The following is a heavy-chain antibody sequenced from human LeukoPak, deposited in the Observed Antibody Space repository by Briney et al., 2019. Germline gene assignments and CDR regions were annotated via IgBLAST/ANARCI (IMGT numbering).Heavy chain of an antibody. CDR3: ARRSDYGGNGNYFDY. Sequence: GGSLRLSCAASGFTFNNYGMSWVRQAPGKGLEWVSTVSGRDSNTYYADSVEGRFITSRDNPRNTLYLQMNSLRAEDTAVYYCARRSDYGGNGNYFDYWGQGTPVTVSS. CDR1: GFTFNNYG. J-gene: IGHJ4*02. CDR2: VSGRDSNT. V-gene: IGHV3-23*01. D-gene: IGHD4-23*01.